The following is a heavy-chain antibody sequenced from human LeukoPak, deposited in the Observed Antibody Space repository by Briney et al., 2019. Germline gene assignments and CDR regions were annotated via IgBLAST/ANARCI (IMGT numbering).Heavy chain of an antibody. CDR1: SASISSSY. CDR2: IYYIVGT. CDR3: ARADSGGAWSGELSPYNWFDP. V-gene: IGHV4-59*01. J-gene: IGHJ5*02. D-gene: IGHD3-10*01. Sequence: SETLSLACTVSSASISSSYCSWIRQPPGKGLECIGYIYYIVGTNYNPSLKRRVTISVDTSKHQFYLKLRSVTAADTAVYYCARADSGGAWSGELSPYNWFDPWGQGTLVTVSS.